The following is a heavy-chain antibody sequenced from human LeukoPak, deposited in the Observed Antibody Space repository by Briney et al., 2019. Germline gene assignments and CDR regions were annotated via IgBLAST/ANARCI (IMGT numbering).Heavy chain of an antibody. CDR2: IYHSGST. J-gene: IGHJ4*02. CDR3: AISGVGWLQSGGFDY. V-gene: IGHV4-4*02. Sequence: PSGTLSLTCAVSGGSISSSNWWSWVRQPPGKGLEWIGEIYHSGSTNYNPSLKSRVTISVDKSKNQFSLKLSSVTAADTAVYYCAISGVGWLQSGGFDYWGQGTLVTVSS. CDR1: GGSISSSNW. D-gene: IGHD5-24*01.